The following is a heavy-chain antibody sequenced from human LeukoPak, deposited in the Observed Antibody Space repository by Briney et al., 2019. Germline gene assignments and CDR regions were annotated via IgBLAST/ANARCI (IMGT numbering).Heavy chain of an antibody. CDR1: GGSISSSSYY. CDR2: IYYSGST. Sequence: SETLSLTCTVSGGSISSSSYYWGWIRQPPGKGLEWMGSIYYSGSTYYNPSLKSRVTISVDTSKNQFSLKLSSVTAADTAVYYCARGPMVRGVNGAFDIWGQGTMVTVS. J-gene: IGHJ3*02. CDR3: ARGPMVRGVNGAFDI. D-gene: IGHD3-10*01. V-gene: IGHV4-39*01.